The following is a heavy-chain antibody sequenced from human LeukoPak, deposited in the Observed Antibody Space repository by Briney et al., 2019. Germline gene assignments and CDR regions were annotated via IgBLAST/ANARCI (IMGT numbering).Heavy chain of an antibody. CDR3: AKVPRVGSYYYDSSGYYPFDY. Sequence: GSLRLSCAASGFTFNNHGMSWVRQTPGKGLEWVSAISGRDGSTYSANSVKGRFTISRDNSKNTLYLQMNSLRAEDTAVYYCAKVPRVGSYYYDSSGYYPFDYWGQGTLVTVSS. J-gene: IGHJ4*02. CDR1: GFTFNNHG. CDR2: ISGRDGST. V-gene: IGHV3-23*01. D-gene: IGHD3-22*01.